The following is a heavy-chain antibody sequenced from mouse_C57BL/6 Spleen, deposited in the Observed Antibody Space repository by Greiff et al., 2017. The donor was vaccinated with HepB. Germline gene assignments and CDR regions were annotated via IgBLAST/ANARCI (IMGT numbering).Heavy chain of an antibody. CDR2: ISYDGSN. CDR3: AREEAKNYFDY. D-gene: IGHD1-1*01. Sequence: EVQLQESGPGLVKSSQSLSLTCSVTGYSITSGYYWNWIRQFPGNKLEWMGYISYDGSNNYNPSLKNRIAITRDTSKNQFFLKLNSVTTEDTATYYCAREEAKNYFDYWGQGTTLTVSS. J-gene: IGHJ2*01. CDR1: GYSITSGYY. V-gene: IGHV3-6*01.